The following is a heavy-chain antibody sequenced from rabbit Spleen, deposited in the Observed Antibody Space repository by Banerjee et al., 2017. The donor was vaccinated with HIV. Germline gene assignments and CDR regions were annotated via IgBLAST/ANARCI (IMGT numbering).Heavy chain of an antibody. CDR2: TYTGDMGP. D-gene: IGHD8-1*01. CDR3: ARDYGGTTSYYLAL. J-gene: IGHJ4*01. Sequence: QSLEESGGDLVKPGASLTLTCKASGFAFSSGYFMCWVRQAPGKGLELIACTYTGDMGPWYASWAKGRFTISKTSSTVDLKMTSLTAADTATYFCARDYGGTTSYYLALWGPGTLVTVS. CDR1: GFAFSSGYF. V-gene: IGHV1S40*01.